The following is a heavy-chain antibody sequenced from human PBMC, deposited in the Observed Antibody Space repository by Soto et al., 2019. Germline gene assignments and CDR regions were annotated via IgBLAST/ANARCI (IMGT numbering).Heavy chain of an antibody. V-gene: IGHV4-38-2*02. Sequence: SETLSLTCAVSGYSISSGYYWGCIRQPPGKGLEWIGSIYHSGSTYYNPSLKSRVTISVDTSKNQFSLKLSSVTAADTAVYYCARDSVEMATIPLYYFDYWGQGTLVTVSS. CDR2: IYHSGST. D-gene: IGHD5-12*01. CDR3: ARDSVEMATIPLYYFDY. CDR1: GYSISSGYY. J-gene: IGHJ4*02.